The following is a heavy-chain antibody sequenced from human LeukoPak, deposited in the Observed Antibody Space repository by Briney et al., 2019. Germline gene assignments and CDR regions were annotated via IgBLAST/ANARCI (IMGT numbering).Heavy chain of an antibody. V-gene: IGHV5-51*01. CDR1: GYSFTSYW. Sequence: GESLKISCKGSGYSFTSYWIGWVLQMPGKGLEWMVIIYPGDSDTRYSPSFQGQVTISAVKSISTAYLQWGSLKASDTAMYYCARRTREWELSTPFDYWGQGTLVTVSS. J-gene: IGHJ4*02. CDR3: ARRTREWELSTPFDY. D-gene: IGHD1-26*01. CDR2: IYPGDSDT.